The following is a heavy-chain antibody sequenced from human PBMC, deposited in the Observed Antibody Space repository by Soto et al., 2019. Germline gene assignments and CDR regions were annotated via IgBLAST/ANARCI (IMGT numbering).Heavy chain of an antibody. CDR2: ISGSGGST. D-gene: IGHD1-1*01. V-gene: IGHV3-23*01. CDR1: GFTFSSYA. Sequence: EVQLLESGGGLVQPGGSLRLSCAASGFTFSSYAMSWVRQAPGKGLKWVSAISGSGGSTYYADSVKGRFTISRGNSKNTLYLQMNSLRAEDTAVYYCAKSLWTTHYYYYGMDVWGQGTTVTVSS. CDR3: AKSLWTTHYYYYGMDV. J-gene: IGHJ6*02.